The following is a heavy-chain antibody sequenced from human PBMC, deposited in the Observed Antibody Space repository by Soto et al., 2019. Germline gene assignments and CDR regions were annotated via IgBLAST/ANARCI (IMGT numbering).Heavy chain of an antibody. CDR2: IGPYNGNA. D-gene: IGHD2-15*01. Sequence: QVQLVQPGPEVKKPGASVKVSCKASGYTFTSYGILWVRQAPGQGLEWMGWIGPYNGNAIYAQNLQGRVTMTTDTSTSTAYMELRSLRSDDTAVYYCAGGGEIAATDWGQGTLVTVSS. V-gene: IGHV1-18*01. CDR1: GYTFTSYG. CDR3: AGGGEIAATD. J-gene: IGHJ1*01.